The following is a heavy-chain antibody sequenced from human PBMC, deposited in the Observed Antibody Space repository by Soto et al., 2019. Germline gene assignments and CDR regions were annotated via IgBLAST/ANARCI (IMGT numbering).Heavy chain of an antibody. D-gene: IGHD2-15*01. CDR3: AVVVVAATNADAFDI. CDR1: GFTFSSYG. Sequence: GGSLRLSCAASGFTFSSYGMHWVRQAPGKGLEWVAVISYDGSNKYYADSVKGRFTISRDNSKNTLYLQMNSLRAEDTAVYYCAVVVVAATNADAFDIWGQGTMVTVSS. J-gene: IGHJ3*02. CDR2: ISYDGSNK. V-gene: IGHV3-30*03.